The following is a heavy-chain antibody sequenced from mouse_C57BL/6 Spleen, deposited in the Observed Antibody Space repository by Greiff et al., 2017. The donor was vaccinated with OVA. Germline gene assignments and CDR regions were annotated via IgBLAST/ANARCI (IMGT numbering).Heavy chain of an antibody. V-gene: IGHV1-22*01. Sequence: EVQLQQSGPELVKPGASVKMSCKASGYTFTDYNMHWVKQSHGKSLEWIGYINPNNGGTSYNQKFKGKATLNVTKSSNTSYMELRSLTSEDSAVYYCAKADYYCRTPTNCDYWGQGTTLTVSS. CDR1: GYTFTDYN. J-gene: IGHJ2*01. CDR2: INPNNGGT. CDR3: AKADYYCRTPTNCDY. D-gene: IGHD1-1*01.